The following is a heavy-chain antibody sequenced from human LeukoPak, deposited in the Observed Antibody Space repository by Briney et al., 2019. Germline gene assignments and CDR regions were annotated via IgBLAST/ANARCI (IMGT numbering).Heavy chain of an antibody. J-gene: IGHJ4*02. CDR1: GGSISSYY. CDR3: ARLRWGDFDY. CDR2: IYYSGST. V-gene: IGHV4-59*01. Sequence: ASETLSLTCTVSGGSISSYYWSWIRQPPGKGLEWIGYIYYSGSTNYNPSLKSRVTISVDTSKNQFSLKLSSVTAADTAVYYCARLRWGDFDYWGQGTLVTVSS. D-gene: IGHD7-27*01.